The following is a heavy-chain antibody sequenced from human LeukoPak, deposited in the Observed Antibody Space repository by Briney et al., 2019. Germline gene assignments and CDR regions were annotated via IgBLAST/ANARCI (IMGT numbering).Heavy chain of an antibody. V-gene: IGHV4-59*08. CDR3: ASHKPFSGSWYGFDP. J-gene: IGHJ5*02. CDR2: IDYSGSS. D-gene: IGHD6-13*01. Sequence: KPSETLSLTCTVSGGSVRSGYWSWIRQPPGKGLEWIGYIDYSGSSDYNPSLKSRVTISVDTSKNQFSLRLSSVTAADTAVYYCASHKPFSGSWYGFDPWGQGTLVTVSS. CDR1: GGSVRSGY.